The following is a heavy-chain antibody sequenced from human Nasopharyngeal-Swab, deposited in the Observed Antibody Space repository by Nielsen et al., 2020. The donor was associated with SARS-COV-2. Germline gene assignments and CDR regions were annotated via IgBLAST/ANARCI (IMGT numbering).Heavy chain of an antibody. V-gene: IGHV3-21*01. CDR1: GFAFSSYS. CDR2: ISSSSSYI. J-gene: IGHJ6*02. Sequence: GESLKISCAASGFAFSSYSMNWVRQAPGKGLEWVSSISSSSSYIYYADSVKGRFTISRDNAKNSLYLHMNSLRAEDTAVYYCARGFTYDYVWSGGYYYGMDVWGQGTTVTVSS. CDR3: ARGFTYDYVWSGGYYYGMDV. D-gene: IGHD3-16*01.